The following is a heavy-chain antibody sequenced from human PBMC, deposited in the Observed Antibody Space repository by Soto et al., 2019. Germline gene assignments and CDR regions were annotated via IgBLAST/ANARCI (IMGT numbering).Heavy chain of an antibody. CDR2: IWYDGSNK. CDR3: ERTDYGGTYFDY. V-gene: IGHV3-33*01. J-gene: IGHJ4*02. Sequence: QVQLVESGGGVVQPGRSLRLSCAASGFTFSSYGMHWVRQAPGKGLEWVAGIWYDGSNKYYADSVKGRFTISRDNSKNTLYLQMNSLRAEDTAVYYWERTDYGGTYFDYWGQGTLVTVSS. D-gene: IGHD4-17*01. CDR1: GFTFSSYG.